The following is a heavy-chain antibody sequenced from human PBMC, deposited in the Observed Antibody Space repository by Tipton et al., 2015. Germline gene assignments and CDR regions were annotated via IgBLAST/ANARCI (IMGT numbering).Heavy chain of an antibody. V-gene: IGHV4-38-2*01. Sequence: TLSLTCAVSAYSISSDYYWGWIRQPPGKGLEWIGSISHSGNTYYNPSLKSRVTMSRDTSKNQFSLKLTSVTAADTAVYYCARASIIQGYYHDSSRYYLFNSWGQGTLVTVSP. CDR3: ARASIIQGYYHDSSRYYLFNS. J-gene: IGHJ1*01. D-gene: IGHD3-22*01. CDR2: ISHSGNT. CDR1: AYSISSDYY.